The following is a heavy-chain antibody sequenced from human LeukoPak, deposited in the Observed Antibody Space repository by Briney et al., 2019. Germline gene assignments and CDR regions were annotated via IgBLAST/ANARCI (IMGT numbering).Heavy chain of an antibody. D-gene: IGHD6-13*01. CDR3: ASHGYSSSWSFDY. Sequence: GESLKISCKGSGYSFTSYWISWVRQMPGKGLEWMGRIDPSDSYTNYSPSFQGHVTISADKSISTAYLQWSSQKASDTAMYYCASHGYSSSWSFDYWGQGTLVTVSS. V-gene: IGHV5-10-1*01. J-gene: IGHJ4*02. CDR2: IDPSDSYT. CDR1: GYSFTSYW.